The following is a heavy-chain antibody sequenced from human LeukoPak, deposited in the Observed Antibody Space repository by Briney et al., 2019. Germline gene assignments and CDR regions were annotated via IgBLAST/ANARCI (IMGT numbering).Heavy chain of an antibody. CDR3: AKDQYSSSYYFDY. CDR2: IRYDGSNK. CDR1: GFTFSSYG. J-gene: IGHJ4*02. Sequence: PGGSLRLSCAPSGFTFSSYGMHWVRQAPGKGREWVAFIRYDGSNKYYTDSVKGRFTISRDNSKNTLYLQMNSLRAEDTAVYYCAKDQYSSSYYFDYWGQGTLVTVSS. V-gene: IGHV3-30*02. D-gene: IGHD6-6*01.